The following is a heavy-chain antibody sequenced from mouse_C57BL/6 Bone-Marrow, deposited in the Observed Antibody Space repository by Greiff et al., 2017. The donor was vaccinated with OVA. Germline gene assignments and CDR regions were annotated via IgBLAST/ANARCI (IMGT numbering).Heavy chain of an antibody. CDR3: TPTTVVASPFDY. D-gene: IGHD1-1*01. CDR2: IRLKSDNYAT. V-gene: IGHV6-3*01. CDR1: GFTFSNYW. Sequence: EVEVEESVGGLVQPGGSMKLSCVASGFTFSNYWMNWVRQSPEKGLEWVAQIRLKSDNYATHYAESVKGRFTISRDDSKSSVYLQMNNLRAEDTGIYYCTPTTVVASPFDYWGQGTTLTVSS. J-gene: IGHJ2*01.